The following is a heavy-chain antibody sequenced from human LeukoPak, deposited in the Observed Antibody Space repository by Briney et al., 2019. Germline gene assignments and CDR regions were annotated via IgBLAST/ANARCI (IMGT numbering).Heavy chain of an antibody. V-gene: IGHV3-30*02. Sequence: GGSLRLSCAASGFTFSTYGMHWVRQAPGKGLEWVAFISYDGTNKYYADSVKGRFTVSRDNSKNTLYMQMNSLRAEDTALYYCAKRIAVTNDCSLGSWGQGTLVTVSS. CDR3: AKRIAVTNDCSLGS. D-gene: IGHD4-17*01. CDR1: GFTFSTYG. CDR2: ISYDGTNK. J-gene: IGHJ5*02.